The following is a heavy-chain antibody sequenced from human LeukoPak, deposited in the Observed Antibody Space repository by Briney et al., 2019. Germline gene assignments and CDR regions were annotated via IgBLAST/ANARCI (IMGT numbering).Heavy chain of an antibody. CDR1: GFTFSCYA. V-gene: IGHV3-23*01. D-gene: IGHD3-22*01. CDR2: ISGSGGST. CDR3: AKDYYDSSGYVPPDAFDI. Sequence: GGSLRLSCAASGFTFSCYAMSWVRQAPGKGLELVSAISGSGGSTYYADSVKGRFTISRDNSKNTLYLQMNSLRAEDTAVYYCAKDYYDSSGYVPPDAFDIWGQGTMVTVSS. J-gene: IGHJ3*02.